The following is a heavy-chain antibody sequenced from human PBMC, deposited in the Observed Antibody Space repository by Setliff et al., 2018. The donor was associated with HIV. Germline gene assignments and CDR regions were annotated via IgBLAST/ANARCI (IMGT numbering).Heavy chain of an antibody. V-gene: IGHV3-7*01. CDR2: IQQHGSEI. D-gene: IGHD1-26*01. Sequence: GGSLRLSCAASGYTFSSYWMAWVRQCPGKGLEWVANIQQHGSEIHYVASVDGRFTISSDTAKNSLYLQMNSRGVEDTAVYYCVRDSAASVWVGASVYYFDFWGQGSQVTVSS. CDR1: GYTFSSYW. J-gene: IGHJ4*02. CDR3: VRDSAASVWVGASVYYFDF.